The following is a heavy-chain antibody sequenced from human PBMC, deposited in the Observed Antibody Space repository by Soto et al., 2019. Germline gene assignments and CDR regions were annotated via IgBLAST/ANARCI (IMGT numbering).Heavy chain of an antibody. CDR1: GFTFSDSY. J-gene: IGHJ6*02. V-gene: IGHV3-11*01. CDR2: ITSNGITI. CDR3: ARAAHVIVPFYGLDV. Sequence: GSLRLSCAASGFTFSDSYMSWIRQAPGKGLEWVAHITSNGITIYYADSVKGRFTISRDNAKNSLYLQMNSLRADDTAVYYCARAAHVIVPFYGLDVWGQGTTVTVSS. D-gene: IGHD2-15*01.